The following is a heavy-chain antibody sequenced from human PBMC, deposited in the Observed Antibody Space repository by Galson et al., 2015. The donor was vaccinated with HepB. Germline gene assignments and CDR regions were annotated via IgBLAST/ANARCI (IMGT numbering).Heavy chain of an antibody. J-gene: IGHJ5*02. CDR3: ARGALVVAVGATQNDWFDP. D-gene: IGHD2-15*01. CDR1: GYIFSSYS. CDR2: ISAYDSFT. V-gene: IGHV1-18*01. Sequence: SVKVSCKASGYIFSSYSIAWVRQAPGQGLEWMGWISAYDSFTNYAQKFQGRVTMTTETSTTTVYMELGSLRSDDTAVYYCARGALVVAVGATQNDWFDPWGRGTLVTVSS.